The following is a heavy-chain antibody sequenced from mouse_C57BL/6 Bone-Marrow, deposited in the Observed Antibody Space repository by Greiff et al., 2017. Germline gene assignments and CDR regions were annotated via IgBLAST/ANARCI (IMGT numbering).Heavy chain of an antibody. D-gene: IGHD2-5*01. J-gene: IGHJ2*01. V-gene: IGHV7-1*01. CDR1: GFTFSDFY. CDR3: ARDPAYYSNPFDY. Sequence: EVNLVESGGGLVQSGRSLRLSCATSGFTFSDFYMEWVRQAPGKGLEWIAASRNKANDYTTEYSASVKGRFIVSRDTSQSILYLQMNALRAEDTAIYYCARDPAYYSNPFDYWGQGTTLTVSS. CDR2: SRNKANDYTT.